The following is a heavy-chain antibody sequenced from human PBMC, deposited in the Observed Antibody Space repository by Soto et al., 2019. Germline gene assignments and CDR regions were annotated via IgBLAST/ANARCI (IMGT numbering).Heavy chain of an antibody. CDR1: GFSLSTSGVG. CDR2: IYWDDEK. Sequence: QITLKESGPTLVKPTQTLTLTCTFSGFSLSTSGVGVGWIRQPPGKALEWLALIYWDDEKLYSPSLKSRVTITKDTTKNQVVITMNNMDPEDTATYYCEPYLYFLIDDAFNIWGQGTMVTVSS. CDR3: EPYLYFLIDDAFNI. D-gene: IGHD2-8*01. V-gene: IGHV2-5*02. J-gene: IGHJ3*02.